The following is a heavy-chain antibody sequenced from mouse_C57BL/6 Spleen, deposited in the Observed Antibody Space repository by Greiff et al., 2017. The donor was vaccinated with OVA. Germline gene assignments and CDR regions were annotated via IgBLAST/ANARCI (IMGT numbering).Heavy chain of an antibody. Sequence: QVQLQQSGAELVRPGASVTLSCKASGYTFTDYEMHWVKQTPVHGLEWIGAIDPETGGTAYNQKFKGKAILTADKSSSTAYMELRSLTSEDSAVYYCTRSVLRRRFASWGQGTLVTVSA. CDR2: IDPETGGT. J-gene: IGHJ3*01. D-gene: IGHD2-12*01. CDR3: TRSVLRRRFAS. V-gene: IGHV1-15*01. CDR1: GYTFTDYE.